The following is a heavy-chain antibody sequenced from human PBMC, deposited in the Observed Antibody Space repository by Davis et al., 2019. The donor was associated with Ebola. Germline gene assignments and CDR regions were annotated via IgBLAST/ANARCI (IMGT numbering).Heavy chain of an antibody. CDR2: IKQDGSEK. V-gene: IGHV3-7*01. CDR3: ARGTTVNWDNWFDP. CDR1: GFTVSSNY. D-gene: IGHD4-17*01. J-gene: IGHJ5*02. Sequence: GESLKISCAASGFTVSSNYMSWVRQAPGKGLEWVANIKQDGSEKYYVDSVKGRFTISRDNAKNTLYLQMNSLRAEDTAVYYCARGTTVNWDNWFDPWGQGTLVTVSS.